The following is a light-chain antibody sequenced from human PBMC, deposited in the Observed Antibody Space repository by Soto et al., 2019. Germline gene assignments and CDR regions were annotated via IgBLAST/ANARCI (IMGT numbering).Light chain of an antibody. V-gene: IGLV2-14*01. CDR2: DVT. CDR1: SSDVGGYNY. J-gene: IGLJ1*01. CDR3: SSYTSSSTPRL. Sequence: QSVLTQPASVSGSPGQSITISCTGTSSDVGGYNYVSWYQQHPGKAPKLIIYDVTNRPSGVSNRFSGSKSGNTASLTISGLQADDEADYYCSSYTSSSTPRLFRAGTKVTDL.